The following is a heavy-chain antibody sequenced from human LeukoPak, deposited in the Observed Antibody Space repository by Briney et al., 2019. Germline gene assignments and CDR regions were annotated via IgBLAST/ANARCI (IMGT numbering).Heavy chain of an antibody. D-gene: IGHD5-24*01. Sequence: GGSLRLSCAASGFTFSSYWMHWVRQAPGKGLVWVSRINTGGSTTDYADSVKGRFTISRDNAKNTLYLQMNSLRAEDTAVYYCSRDLRGRDDYWGQGIVVIVSS. CDR2: INTGGSTT. CDR1: GFTFSSYW. J-gene: IGHJ4*02. CDR3: SRDLRGRDDY. V-gene: IGHV3-74*01.